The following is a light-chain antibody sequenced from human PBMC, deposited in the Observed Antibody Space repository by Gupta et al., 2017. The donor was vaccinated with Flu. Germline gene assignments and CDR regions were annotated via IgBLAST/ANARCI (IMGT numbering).Light chain of an antibody. CDR2: TVS. CDR1: QSVSTY. CDR3: QQSYSTPRT. Sequence: DIQVTPSPSSLSASVGDRVTITCRTTQSVSTYLNWYQQKPGKVPKVLIYTVSTLQSGVPSRFSGSGSGTEFTLTISSLQPEDFATYYCQQSYSTPRTFGQGTKVDFK. V-gene: IGKV1-39*01. J-gene: IGKJ1*01.